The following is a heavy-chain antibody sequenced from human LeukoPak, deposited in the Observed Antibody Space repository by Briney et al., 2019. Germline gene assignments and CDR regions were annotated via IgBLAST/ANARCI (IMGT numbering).Heavy chain of an antibody. V-gene: IGHV3-43*02. CDR2: ISGDGGST. D-gene: IGHD3-3*01. Sequence: GGSLRLSCAASGFTFDDYAMHWVRQAPGKGLEWVSLISGDGGSTYYADSVKGRFTISRDNSKNTLYLQMNSLRAEDTAVYYCARDFYDPPMDVWGKGTTVTVSS. CDR3: ARDFYDPPMDV. J-gene: IGHJ6*03. CDR1: GFTFDDYA.